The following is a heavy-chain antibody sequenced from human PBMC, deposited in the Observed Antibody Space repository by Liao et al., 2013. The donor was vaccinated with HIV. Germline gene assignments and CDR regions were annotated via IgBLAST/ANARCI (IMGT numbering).Heavy chain of an antibody. V-gene: IGHV4-34*01. J-gene: IGHJ3*02. CDR3: ARGAMVRGNAFDI. CDR2: INHSGST. CDR1: GGSFSRYY. Sequence: QVQLQQWGAGLLKPSETLSLTCTVYGGSFSRYYWSWIRQPPGKGLEWIGEINHSGSTNYNPSLKSRVTISVDTSKNQFSLKLSSVTAADTAVYYCARGAMVRGNAFDIWGQGTMVTVSS. D-gene: IGHD3-10*01.